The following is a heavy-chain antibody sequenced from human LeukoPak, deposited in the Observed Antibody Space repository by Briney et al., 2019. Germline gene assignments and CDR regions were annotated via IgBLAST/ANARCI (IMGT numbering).Heavy chain of an antibody. J-gene: IGHJ3*02. CDR3: TTGDIVVVVAAADAFDI. CDR2: IKSKTDGGTT. D-gene: IGHD2-15*01. CDR1: GFTFSNAW. V-gene: IGHV3-15*01. Sequence: EGSLRLSCAASGFTFSNAWMSWVRQAPGKGLEWVGRIKSKTDGGTTDYAAPVKGRFTISRDDSKNTLYLQMNSLKTEDTAVYYCTTGDIVVVVAAADAFDIWGQGTMVTVSS.